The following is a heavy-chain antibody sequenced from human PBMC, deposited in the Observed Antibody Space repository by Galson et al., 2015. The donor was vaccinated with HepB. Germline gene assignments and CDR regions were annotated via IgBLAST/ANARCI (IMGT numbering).Heavy chain of an antibody. D-gene: IGHD2-2*01. CDR3: ARDVGYCSSTSCYLSWGYMDV. CDR1: GYTFTSYA. J-gene: IGHJ6*03. V-gene: IGHV1-3*01. CDR2: INAGNGNT. Sequence: SVKVSCKASGYTFTSYAMHWVRQAPGQRLEWMGWINAGNGNTKYSQKFQGRVTITRDTSASTAYMELSSLRSEDTAVYYCARDVGYCSSTSCYLSWGYMDVWGKATTVTVSS.